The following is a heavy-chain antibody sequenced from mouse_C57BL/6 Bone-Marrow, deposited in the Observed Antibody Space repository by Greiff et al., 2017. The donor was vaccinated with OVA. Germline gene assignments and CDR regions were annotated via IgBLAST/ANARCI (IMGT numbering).Heavy chain of an antibody. J-gene: IGHJ1*03. Sequence: EVKLVESGGGLVQPGGSLKLSCAASGIDFSRYWMSWVRRAPGKGLEWIGEINPDSSTINYAPSLKDKFIISRDNAKNTRYLQMSKVRSEDTALYYGGREGRYYPYWYFDVWGTGTTVTVAS. D-gene: IGHD1-1*01. CDR1: GIDFSRYW. CDR3: GREGRYYPYWYFDV. CDR2: INPDSSTI. V-gene: IGHV4-1*01.